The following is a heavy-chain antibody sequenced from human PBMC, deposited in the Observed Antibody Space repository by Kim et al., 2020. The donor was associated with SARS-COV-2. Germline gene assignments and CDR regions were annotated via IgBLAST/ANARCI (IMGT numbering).Heavy chain of an antibody. V-gene: IGHV3-23*03. J-gene: IGHJ6*02. D-gene: IGHD1-26*01. CDR2: IYSGGSST. Sequence: GGSLRLSCAASGFTFSSYAMSWVRQAPGKGLEWVSVIYSGGSSTYYADSVKGRFTISRDNSKNTLYLQMNSLRAEDTAVYYCAKDHFPLGIVGATPRGFYYYYGMDVWGQGTTVTVSS. CDR3: AKDHFPLGIVGATPRGFYYYYGMDV. CDR1: GFTFSSYA.